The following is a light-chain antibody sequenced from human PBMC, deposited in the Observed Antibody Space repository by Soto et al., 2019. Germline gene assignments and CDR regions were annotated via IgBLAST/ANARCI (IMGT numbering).Light chain of an antibody. CDR2: GAS. J-gene: IGKJ1*01. CDR1: QSVSNNY. V-gene: IGKV3-20*01. CDR3: QQYCSSGT. Sequence: EIVLTQSPGTLSLSPGERATLSCRASQSVSNNYLDWYQQKPGQAPRLLLYGASNRATGIPDRVSGSGSGTDFALTISRLEPEDFAVYYCQQYCSSGTFGQGNKVEIK.